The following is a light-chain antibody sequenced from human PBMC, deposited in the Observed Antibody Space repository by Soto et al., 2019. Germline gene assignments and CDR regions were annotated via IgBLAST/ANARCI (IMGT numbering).Light chain of an antibody. Sequence: EIVLTQSPGTLSLSPGERATLSCRASQSVSSSYLAWYQQKSGQAPRLLIYGASSRATGIPDRFSGSGSGTDFTLTISRLEPEDFAVYYYQQYGSSPLWTFGQGTKVDIK. CDR1: QSVSSSY. CDR2: GAS. V-gene: IGKV3-20*01. CDR3: QQYGSSPLWT. J-gene: IGKJ1*01.